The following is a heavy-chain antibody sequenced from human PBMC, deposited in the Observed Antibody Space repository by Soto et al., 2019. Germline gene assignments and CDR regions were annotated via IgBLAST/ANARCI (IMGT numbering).Heavy chain of an antibody. J-gene: IGHJ4*01. CDR2: ISGSGNTT. D-gene: IGHD3-16*01. CDR3: ATMGVPPRALED. CDR1: GFTFRSYA. V-gene: IGHV3-23*01. Sequence: EVQLLESGGGLVQPGGSLRLSCAASGFTFRSYAMSWVRQGPGEGLDWVSAISGSGNTTYYAESVKGRFTISRDNSKNSLFLQMNSLRAEDTAVYYCATMGVPPRALEDWGHGILVSVSS.